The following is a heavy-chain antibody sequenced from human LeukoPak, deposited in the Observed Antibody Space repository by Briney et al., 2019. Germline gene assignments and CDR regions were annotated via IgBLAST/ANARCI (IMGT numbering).Heavy chain of an antibody. CDR2: IIPISGTA. J-gene: IGHJ4*02. CDR1: GGTFSSYA. CDR3: ATYCSSANCYIWGYYFDY. D-gene: IGHD2-2*01. V-gene: IGHV1-69*13. Sequence: SVKVSCKASGGTFSSYAISWVRQAPGQGLEWMGGIIPISGTANYAQNFQGRVTITADESTSTAYMELSSLRSEDTAMYYCATYCSSANCYIWGYYFDYWGQGTLVTVSS.